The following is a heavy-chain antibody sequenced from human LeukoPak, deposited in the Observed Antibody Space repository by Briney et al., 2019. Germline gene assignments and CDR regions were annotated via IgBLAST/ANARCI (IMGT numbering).Heavy chain of an antibody. J-gene: IGHJ6*03. CDR3: ARVYCSSTSCSYYYYYYMDV. D-gene: IGHD2-2*01. Sequence: GGSLRLSCAASGFTVSSNYMSWVRQAPGKGLEWVSVIYSGGSTYYADSVKGRFTISRDNSKNTLYLQMNSLRAEDAAVYCCARVYCSSTSCSYYYYYYMDVWGKETTVTVS. V-gene: IGHV3-53*01. CDR2: IYSGGST. CDR1: GFTVSSNY.